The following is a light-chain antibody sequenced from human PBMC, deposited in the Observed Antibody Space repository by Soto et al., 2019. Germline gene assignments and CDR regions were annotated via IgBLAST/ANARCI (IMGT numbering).Light chain of an antibody. V-gene: IGKV1-33*01. Sequence: DIQMTQSPSSLSASVGDRVTITCQASQDITRYLNWYQHKPGKAPKLLIYDASNLEAAVPPRFSGSESGTDFTFTISSLQPEDVATYYCQYCGYLPIFGPGTTVDFK. CDR1: QDITRY. CDR3: QYCGYLPI. CDR2: DAS. J-gene: IGKJ3*01.